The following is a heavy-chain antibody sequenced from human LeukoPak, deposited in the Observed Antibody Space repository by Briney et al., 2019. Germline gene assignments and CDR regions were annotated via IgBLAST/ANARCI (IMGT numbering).Heavy chain of an antibody. CDR3: ASSYFYDGNRYFDY. D-gene: IGHD3-22*01. Sequence: SQTLSLTCTVSGGSITSYYWNWIRHPPGKGLEWIGYIYYTGSTNSNPSLTSRLTISLDTSKKQFSLTLSSVTAADTALYYCASSYFYDGNRYFDYWGQGALVTVSS. J-gene: IGHJ4*02. CDR1: GGSITSYY. CDR2: IYYTGST. V-gene: IGHV4-59*08.